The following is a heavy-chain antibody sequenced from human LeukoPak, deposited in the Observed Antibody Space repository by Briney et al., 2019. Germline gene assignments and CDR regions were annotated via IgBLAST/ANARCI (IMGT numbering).Heavy chain of an antibody. V-gene: IGHV4-59*08. D-gene: IGHD2-8*02. Sequence: SETLSLTCTISGGSINGHYWSWIRQPPGKRLEWIGDIYYKGNTNYNPSLKSRVSISLDTSNNHLSLNLISVLAADTAIYYCARRDTGWNYFDYWGQGILVTVSS. CDR2: IYYKGNT. J-gene: IGHJ4*02. CDR3: ARRDTGWNYFDY. CDR1: GGSINGHY.